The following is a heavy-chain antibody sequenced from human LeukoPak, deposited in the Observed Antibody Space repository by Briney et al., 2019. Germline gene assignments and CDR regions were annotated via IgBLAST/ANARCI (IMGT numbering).Heavy chain of an antibody. D-gene: IGHD3-22*01. CDR3: ARGGVTMIVVAEMDY. CDR1: GFTFSSYA. Sequence: GRSLRLSCAASGFTFSSYAMHWVRQAPGKGLEWVAVISYDGSNKYYADSVKGRFTISRDNSKNTLYLQMNSLRAEDTAVYYCARGGVTMIVVAEMDYWGQGTLVTVSS. J-gene: IGHJ4*02. CDR2: ISYDGSNK. V-gene: IGHV3-30-3*01.